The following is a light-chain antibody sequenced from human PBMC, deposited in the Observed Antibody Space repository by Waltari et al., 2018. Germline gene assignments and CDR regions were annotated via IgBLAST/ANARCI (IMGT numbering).Light chain of an antibody. CDR2: GAS. Sequence: ENVLTQSPGTLSLSPGERATLSCRASQSVSSSYLAWYQQKPGQAPRLLIYGASSRATGIPDRFSGSGSGTDFTLIISRLEPEDFAVYYCQQYGTSLYTFGQGTKLEIK. CDR1: QSVSSSY. V-gene: IGKV3-20*01. J-gene: IGKJ2*01. CDR3: QQYGTSLYT.